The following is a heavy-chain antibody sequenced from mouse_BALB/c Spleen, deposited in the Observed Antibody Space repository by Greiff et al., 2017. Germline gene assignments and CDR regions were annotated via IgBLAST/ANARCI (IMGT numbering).Heavy chain of an antibody. J-gene: IGHJ3*01. V-gene: IGHV5-6-3*01. CDR1: GFTFSSYG. CDR3: ARSTNGYAWFAY. Sequence: EVQLVESGGGLVQPGGSLKLSCAASGFTFSSYGMSWVRQTPDKRLELVATINSNGGSTYYPDSVKGRFTISRDNAKNTLYLQMSSLKSEDTAMYYCARSTNGYAWFAYWGQGTLVTVSA. CDR2: INSNGGST. D-gene: IGHD2-1*01.